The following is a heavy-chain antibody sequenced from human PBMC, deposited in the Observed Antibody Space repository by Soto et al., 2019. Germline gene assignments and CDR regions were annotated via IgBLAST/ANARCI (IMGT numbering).Heavy chain of an antibody. V-gene: IGHV5-10-1*01. D-gene: IGHD3-22*01. CDR1: GYSFAGYW. J-gene: IGHJ6*02. CDR2: IDPSDSQT. Sequence: GESLKISCKGSGYSFAGYWITWVRQMPGKGLEWMGRIDPSDSQTYYSPSFRGHVTISADKSISTAYLQWSSLKASDTAMYYCATNYYDSSGYYLYYYYGMDVWGQGTTVTVSS. CDR3: ATNYYDSSGYYLYYYYGMDV.